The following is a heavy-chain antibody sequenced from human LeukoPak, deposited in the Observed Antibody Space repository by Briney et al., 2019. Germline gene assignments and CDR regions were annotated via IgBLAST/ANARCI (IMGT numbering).Heavy chain of an antibody. Sequence: GGSLRLSCAASGFTFSSYAMSWVRQAPGKGLEWVSAISGSSGSTYYADSVKGRFTISRDNSKNTPYLQMNSLRAEDTAVYYCAKDSFSSSWYGYWGQGTLVTVSS. J-gene: IGHJ4*02. CDR3: AKDSFSSSWYGY. CDR1: GFTFSSYA. D-gene: IGHD6-13*01. CDR2: ISGSSGST. V-gene: IGHV3-23*01.